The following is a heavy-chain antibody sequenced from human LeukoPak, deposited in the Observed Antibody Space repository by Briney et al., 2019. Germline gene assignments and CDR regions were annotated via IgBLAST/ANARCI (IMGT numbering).Heavy chain of an antibody. D-gene: IGHD2-15*01. J-gene: IGHJ4*02. CDR3: AKGRSEVVLAAMNY. V-gene: IGHV3-23*01. CDR2: ISGSGDST. Sequence: GGSLRLSCAASGFTFSSYSMNWVRQAPGKGLEWVSGISGSGDSTYYADSVKGRFTISRDNSKDTLYLQMNTLRAEDTAIYYCAKGRSEVVLAAMNYWGQGTLVTVSS. CDR1: GFTFSSYS.